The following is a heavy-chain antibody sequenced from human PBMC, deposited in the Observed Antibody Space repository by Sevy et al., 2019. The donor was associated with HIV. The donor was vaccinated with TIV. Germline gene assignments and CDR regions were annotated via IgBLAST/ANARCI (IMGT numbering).Heavy chain of an antibody. D-gene: IGHD3-22*01. CDR2: ISYDGSNK. CDR1: GFTFSSYA. Sequence: GGSLRLSCAASGFTFSSYAMYWVRQAPGKGLEWVAVISYDGSNKYYADSVKGRFTISRDNSKNTLYLQMNSLRAEDTAVYYCARPSSGYYSDYWGQGTLVTVSS. J-gene: IGHJ4*02. CDR3: ARPSSGYYSDY. V-gene: IGHV3-30-3*01.